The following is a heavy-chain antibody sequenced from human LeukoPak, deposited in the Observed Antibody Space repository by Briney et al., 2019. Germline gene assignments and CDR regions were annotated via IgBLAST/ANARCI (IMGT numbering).Heavy chain of an antibody. Sequence: GGSLRLSCAASEFSVGSNYMTWVRQAPGKGLERVSLIYSGGSTYYADSVKGRFTISRDNSKNTLYLQMNSLRAGDTAVYYCAKGGHIVATINDWFDPWGQGTLVTVSS. V-gene: IGHV3-66*01. D-gene: IGHD5-12*01. CDR2: IYSGGST. J-gene: IGHJ5*02. CDR3: AKGGHIVATINDWFDP. CDR1: EFSVGSNY.